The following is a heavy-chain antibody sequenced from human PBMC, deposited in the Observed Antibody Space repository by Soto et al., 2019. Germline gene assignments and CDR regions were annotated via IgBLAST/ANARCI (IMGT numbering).Heavy chain of an antibody. CDR3: AARYCSSTSCFHFDY. V-gene: IGHV3-64*01. CDR2: ISGDGGST. D-gene: IGHD2-2*01. CDR1: GFTFISYG. J-gene: IGHJ4*02. Sequence: GGSLRLSCAASGFTFISYGMHWVRQAPGKGLEYVSAISGDGGSTYYANSVKGRFTISRDNSKNTLYLQMGSLRAEGMAVYYCAARYCSSTSCFHFDYWGQGALVTVS.